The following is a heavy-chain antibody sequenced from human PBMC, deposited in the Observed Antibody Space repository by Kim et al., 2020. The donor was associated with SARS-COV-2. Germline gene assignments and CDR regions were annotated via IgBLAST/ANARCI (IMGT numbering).Heavy chain of an antibody. D-gene: IGHD3-10*01. CDR2: IYPGDSDT. CDR3: ARQAMVRGRGYYYGMDV. CDR1: GYSFTSYW. J-gene: IGHJ6*02. V-gene: IGHV5-51*01. Sequence: GESLKISCKGSGYSFTSYWIGWVRQMPGKGLEWMGIIYPGDSDTRYSPSFQGQVTISADKSISTAYLQWSSLKASDTAMYYCARQAMVRGRGYYYGMDVWGQGTTVTVSS.